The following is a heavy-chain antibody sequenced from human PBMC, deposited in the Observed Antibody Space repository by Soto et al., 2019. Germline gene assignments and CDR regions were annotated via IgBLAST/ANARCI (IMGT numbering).Heavy chain of an antibody. CDR3: ARHIAAPGGYYYYGMDV. CDR2: IYYSGST. CDR1: GGSISSSSYY. V-gene: IGHV4-39*01. D-gene: IGHD6-6*01. J-gene: IGHJ6*02. Sequence: PSETLSLTCTVSGGSISSSSYYWSWIRQPPGKGLEWIGSIYYSGSTYYNPSLKSRVTISVDTSKNQFSLKLSSVTAADTAVYYCARHIAAPGGYYYYGMDVWGQGTTVTVSS.